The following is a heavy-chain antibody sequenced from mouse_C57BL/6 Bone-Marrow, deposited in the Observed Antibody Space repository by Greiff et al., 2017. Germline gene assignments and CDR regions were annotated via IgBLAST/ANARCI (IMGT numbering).Heavy chain of an antibody. J-gene: IGHJ3*01. CDR1: GSTFTGYW. D-gene: IGHD1-1*01. CDR2: IYPGIGDT. V-gene: IGHV1-5*01. Sequence: VQLQQSGTVLARPGASVKLSCKTSGSTFTGYWMHWVKQRPGQGLEWMGAIYPGIGDTRYNQKFRGKAKLTAVTSASTAYMELSSLTNEDSAVYYCTRCFYYYGSRGFAYWGQGTLVTVAA. CDR3: TRCFYYYGSRGFAY.